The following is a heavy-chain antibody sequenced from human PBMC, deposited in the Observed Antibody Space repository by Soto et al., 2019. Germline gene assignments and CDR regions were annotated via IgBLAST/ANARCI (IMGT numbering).Heavy chain of an antibody. V-gene: IGHV3-33*01. CDR2: ISYDGSNK. J-gene: IGHJ5*02. D-gene: IGHD3-10*01. CDR3: ARGMVRGPTWIAP. Sequence: QVQLVESGGGVVQPGRSLRLSCAASGFTFSSYGMHWVRQAPGKGLGWVAAISYDGSNKYFVDSVKGRFTTSRDNSENTLYLQMNSLRAEDTAVYYCARGMVRGPTWIAPWGQGTLVSVSS. CDR1: GFTFSSYG.